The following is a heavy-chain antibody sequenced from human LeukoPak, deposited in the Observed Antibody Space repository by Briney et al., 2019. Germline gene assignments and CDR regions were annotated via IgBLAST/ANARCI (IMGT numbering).Heavy chain of an antibody. CDR2: ISWNSGSI. D-gene: IGHD6-19*01. J-gene: IGHJ1*01. CDR3: AKAEFPYSSGWYGYFQH. CDR1: GFTFDDYA. V-gene: IGHV3-9*01. Sequence: GGSLRLSCAASGFTFDDYAMHWVRQAPGRGLEWVSGISWNSGSIGYADSVKGRFTISRDNAKNSLYLQMNSLRAEDTALYYCAKAEFPYSSGWYGYFQHWGQGTLVTVSS.